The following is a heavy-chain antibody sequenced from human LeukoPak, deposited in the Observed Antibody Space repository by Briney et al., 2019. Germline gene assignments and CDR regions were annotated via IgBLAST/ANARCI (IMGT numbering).Heavy chain of an antibody. CDR2: ISWNSGYI. CDR1: GFTFDDYA. D-gene: IGHD3-10*01. V-gene: IGHV3-9*01. CDR3: AKDPHYNTLSGYFDY. J-gene: IGHJ4*02. Sequence: GRSLRLSCAASGFTFDDYAMHWVRQGPGEGLEWVSGISWNSGYIGYADSVKGRFTISRDNAKNSLYLQMNSLTAEDTALYYCAKDPHYNTLSGYFDYWGQGTLVTVSS.